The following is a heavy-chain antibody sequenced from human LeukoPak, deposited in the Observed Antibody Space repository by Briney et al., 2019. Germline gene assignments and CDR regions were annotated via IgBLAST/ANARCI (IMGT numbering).Heavy chain of an antibody. CDR3: ARRHGSGKILRVYYYYYMDV. D-gene: IGHD3-10*01. J-gene: IGHJ6*03. Sequence: GGSLRLSCAASGFTFSSYGMSWVRQAPGKGLEWVSAISGSGGSTYYADSVKGRFTISRDNSKNTLYLQMNSLRAEDTAVYYCARRHGSGKILRVYYYYYMDVWGKGTTVTISS. CDR2: ISGSGGST. CDR1: GFTFSSYG. V-gene: IGHV3-23*01.